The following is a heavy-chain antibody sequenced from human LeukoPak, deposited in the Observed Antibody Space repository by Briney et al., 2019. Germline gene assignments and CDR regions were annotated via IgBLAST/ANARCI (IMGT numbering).Heavy chain of an antibody. V-gene: IGHV5-10-1*01. J-gene: IGHJ6*02. CDR2: IDPSDFYT. D-gene: IGHD4-17*01. Sequence: GESLKISCKGSGYSFTSYWISWVRQMPGKGLEWMGRIDPSDFYTNYSPSFQGHVTISADKSISTAYLQWSSLRASDTAMYYCARLDDYGDYGYYYGMDVWGQGTTVTVSS. CDR1: GYSFTSYW. CDR3: ARLDDYGDYGYYYGMDV.